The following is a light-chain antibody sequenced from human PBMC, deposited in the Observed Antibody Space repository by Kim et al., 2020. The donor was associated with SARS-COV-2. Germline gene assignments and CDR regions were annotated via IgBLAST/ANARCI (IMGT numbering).Light chain of an antibody. CDR3: MQVTHWPFT. V-gene: IGKV2-30*01. CDR1: QSHVYSDGNIY. J-gene: IGKJ3*01. Sequence: PATNTCRTSQSHVYSDGNIYLNWFHPRPGQSPRRLIYKVSNRDSGVPDRFSGSGSGTDFTLQISRVEAEDVGVYYCMQVTHWPFTFGPGTKVDIK. CDR2: KVS.